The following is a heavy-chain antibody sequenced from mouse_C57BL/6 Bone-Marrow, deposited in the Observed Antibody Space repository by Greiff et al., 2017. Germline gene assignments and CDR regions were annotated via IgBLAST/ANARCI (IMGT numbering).Heavy chain of an antibody. V-gene: IGHV2-9-1*01. CDR1: GFSLTSYA. Sequence: VQLQQSGPGLVAPSQSLSITCTVSGFSLTSYAISWVRQPPGKGLEWLGVIWTGGGTNYYSALKSNLSISKDNSKSQVFLKMNGQQTDDTARYNCTRNGGGYYDGSSPYYAMDYWGQGTSVTVSS. D-gene: IGHD1-1*01. CDR2: IWTGGGT. J-gene: IGHJ4*01. CDR3: TRNGGGYYDGSSPYYAMDY.